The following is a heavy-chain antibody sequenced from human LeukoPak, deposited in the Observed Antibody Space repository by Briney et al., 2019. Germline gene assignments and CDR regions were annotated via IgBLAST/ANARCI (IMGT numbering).Heavy chain of an antibody. D-gene: IGHD3-22*01. Sequence: GGSLRLSCAASGFTFSSYGMHWVRQAPGRGLEWVAVISYDGSNKYYADSVKGRFTISRDNSKNTLYLQMNSLRAEDTAVYYCAKVRGYDSSGYYHQGGPFDIWGQGTMVTVSS. V-gene: IGHV3-30*18. CDR1: GFTFSSYG. J-gene: IGHJ3*02. CDR3: AKVRGYDSSGYYHQGGPFDI. CDR2: ISYDGSNK.